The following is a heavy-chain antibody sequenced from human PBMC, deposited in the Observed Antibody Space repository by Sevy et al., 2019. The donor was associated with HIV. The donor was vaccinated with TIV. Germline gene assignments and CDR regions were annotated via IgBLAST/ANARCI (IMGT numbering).Heavy chain of an antibody. J-gene: IGHJ4*02. CDR3: ARDRGGIVLEVAAVLDD. CDR2: ISVYNDDT. Sequence: ASVKVSCKASGYTFNSYGISWVRQAPGQGLEWMGWISVYNDDTNYAQKLQGRLTMTTDTSTSTAYMELRSLRSDDTAVNYCARDRGGIVLEVAAVLDDWGQGTLVTVSS. CDR1: GYTFNSYG. D-gene: IGHD2-15*01. V-gene: IGHV1-18*01.